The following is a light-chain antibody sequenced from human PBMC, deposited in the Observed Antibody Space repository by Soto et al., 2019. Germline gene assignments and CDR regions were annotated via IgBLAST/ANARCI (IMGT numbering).Light chain of an antibody. CDR3: QKYNSARQT. CDR2: AAS. V-gene: IGKV1-9*01. Sequence: IQLTQSPSSLSASVGDRVTITCRASQGISSYLAWYQQKPGKAPKLLIYAASTLQSGVPSRFSGSGSGTDFTLTISSLQPEDVATYYCQKYNSARQTFGQGTKV. CDR1: QGISSY. J-gene: IGKJ1*01.